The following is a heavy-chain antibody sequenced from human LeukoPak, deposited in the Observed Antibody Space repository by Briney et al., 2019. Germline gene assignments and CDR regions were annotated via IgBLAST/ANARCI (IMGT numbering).Heavy chain of an antibody. Sequence: PGGSLRLSCTTSGFTFGNYWMTWVRQAPGKGLEWVANIDQDGSEKYYVDSVKGRFTISRDNAKSPLYLQMNSLRAEDTAVYYCGRTGDLTNYWGQGMLVTVSS. D-gene: IGHD7-27*01. V-gene: IGHV3-7*01. CDR1: GFTFGNYW. CDR2: IDQDGSEK. CDR3: GRTGDLTNY. J-gene: IGHJ4*02.